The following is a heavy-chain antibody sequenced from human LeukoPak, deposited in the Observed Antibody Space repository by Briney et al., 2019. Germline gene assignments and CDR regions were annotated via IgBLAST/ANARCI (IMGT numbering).Heavy chain of an antibody. CDR3: ATVTRGDYVWGSYRYPYY. Sequence: ASVKVSCKASGYTFTGYYMHWVRQAPGQGLEWMGWINPNSGGTNYAQKFQGRVTMTRDTSISTAYMELSSLRSEDTAVYYCATVTRGDYVWGSYRYPYYWGQGTLVTVSS. J-gene: IGHJ4*02. CDR2: INPNSGGT. CDR1: GYTFTGYY. V-gene: IGHV1-2*02. D-gene: IGHD3-16*02.